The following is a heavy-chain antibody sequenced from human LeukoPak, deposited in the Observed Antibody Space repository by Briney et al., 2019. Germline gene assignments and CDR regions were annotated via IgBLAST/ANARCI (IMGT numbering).Heavy chain of an antibody. CDR2: ISYDGSNK. J-gene: IGHJ4*02. Sequence: GGSLRLSCAASGSTFSSYGMHWVRQAPGKGLEWVAVISYDGSNKYYADSVKGRFTISRDNSKNTLYLQMNSLRAEDTAVYYCAKGDMVRGVIDYWGQGTLVTVSS. CDR1: GSTFSSYG. D-gene: IGHD3-10*01. CDR3: AKGDMVRGVIDY. V-gene: IGHV3-30*18.